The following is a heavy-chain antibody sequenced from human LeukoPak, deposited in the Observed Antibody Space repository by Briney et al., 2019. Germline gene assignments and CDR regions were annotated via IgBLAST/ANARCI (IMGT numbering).Heavy chain of an antibody. CDR1: GFTFSSYT. D-gene: IGHD3-22*01. CDR3: ARQRGGFDSSGYYFDY. CDR2: ISRSSSYI. Sequence: GGSLRLSCAASGFTFSSYTMNWVRHAPGKGLEWVSSISRSSSYIYYADSMKGRLTISRDNANNSLFLQMNSLRAEDTAVYYCARQRGGFDSSGYYFDYWGQGTLVTVSS. V-gene: IGHV3-21*01. J-gene: IGHJ4*02.